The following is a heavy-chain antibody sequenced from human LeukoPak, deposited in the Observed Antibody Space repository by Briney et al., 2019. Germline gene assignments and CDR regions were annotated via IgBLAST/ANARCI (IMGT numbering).Heavy chain of an antibody. CDR2: IHYSGSI. V-gene: IGHV4-59*01. CDR1: GGPISSYY. J-gene: IGHJ3*02. Sequence: PSETLSLTCTVSGGPISSYYWSWIRQPPGRGLEWIGYIHYSGSINSNPSLKSRVTISVGTSKNQFSLRLSSVTAADTAVYYCARVGSYAFDIWGQGTMVTVSS. CDR3: ARVGSYAFDI.